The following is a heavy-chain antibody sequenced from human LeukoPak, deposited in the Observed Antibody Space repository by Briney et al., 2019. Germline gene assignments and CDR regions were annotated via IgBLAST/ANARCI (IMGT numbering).Heavy chain of an antibody. CDR3: ARVSSVGYDFWSGSRYFDY. Sequence: PGGSLRLSCAASGFTFSSYWMSWVRQAPGKGLEWVANIKQDGSEKYYVDSVKGRFTISRDNAKNSLYLQMNSLRVEDTAVYYCARVSSVGYDFWSGSRYFDYWGQGTLVTVSS. J-gene: IGHJ4*02. CDR1: GFTFSSYW. CDR2: IKQDGSEK. D-gene: IGHD3-3*01. V-gene: IGHV3-7*01.